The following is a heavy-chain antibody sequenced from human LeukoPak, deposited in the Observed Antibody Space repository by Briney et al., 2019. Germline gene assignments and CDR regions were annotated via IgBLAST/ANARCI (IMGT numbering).Heavy chain of an antibody. J-gene: IGHJ6*04. CDR3: VREVYSGSAMDV. Sequence: GGSLRLSCVASGFTFSSHEMNWVRQAPGKGLEWVSYISGDGDAKYYTNSVKGRFSISRDNAKNSLYLQMSSLRAEDTAIYFCVREVYSGSAMDVWGKGTTVTVSS. V-gene: IGHV3-48*03. CDR2: ISGDGDAK. D-gene: IGHD2-21*01. CDR1: GFTFSSHE.